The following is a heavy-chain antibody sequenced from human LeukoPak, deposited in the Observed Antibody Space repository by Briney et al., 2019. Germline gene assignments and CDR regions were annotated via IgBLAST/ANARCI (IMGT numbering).Heavy chain of an antibody. Sequence: GGSLRLSCAASGFTFSSFNMNWVRQAPGKAMEWVSSITSSGTHIFYADSVRGRFTISRDNAKNSLYLQMDSLGPDDTAVYYCARDPYSGNYGNDYYYYMDVWGKGTTVTISS. CDR3: ARDPYSGNYGNDYYYYMDV. D-gene: IGHD1-26*01. CDR2: ITSSGTHI. V-gene: IGHV3-21*01. J-gene: IGHJ6*03. CDR1: GFTFSSFN.